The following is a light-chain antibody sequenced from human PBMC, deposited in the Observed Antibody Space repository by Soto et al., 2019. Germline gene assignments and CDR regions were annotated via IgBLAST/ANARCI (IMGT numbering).Light chain of an antibody. J-gene: IGLJ1*01. CDR3: SSYTSSSIDYV. CDR1: SSDVGGYNY. CDR2: EVS. Sequence: QSVLTQPASVSGSPGQSITISCTGTSSDVGGYNYVSWYQQHPGKAPKLMIYEVSNRPSGVSNHLSGSKSGNTASLTISGVQAEDEADYYCSSYTSSSIDYVFGTGTKVTVL. V-gene: IGLV2-14*01.